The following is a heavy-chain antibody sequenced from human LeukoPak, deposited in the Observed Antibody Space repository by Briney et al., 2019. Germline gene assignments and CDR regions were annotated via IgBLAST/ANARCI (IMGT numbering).Heavy chain of an antibody. D-gene: IGHD6-19*01. Sequence: SETLFLTCAVYGGSFSGYYWSWIRQPPGKGLEWIGEINHSGSTNYNPSLKSRVTISIDTSKNQFSLKLSSVTAADTAVYYCARGLSSSGWYKHDYWGQGTLVTVSS. V-gene: IGHV4-34*01. CDR2: INHSGST. CDR1: GGSFSGYY. CDR3: ARGLSSSGWYKHDY. J-gene: IGHJ4*02.